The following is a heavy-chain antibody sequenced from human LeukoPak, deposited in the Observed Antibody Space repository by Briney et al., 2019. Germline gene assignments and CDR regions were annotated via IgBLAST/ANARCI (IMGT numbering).Heavy chain of an antibody. CDR1: GFTVSSHY. Sequence: PGGSLRLSCAASGFTVSSHYMSWVRQAPGKGLEWVSVIYSGGSTYYADSVKGRFTISRDNSKNTLYLQMNSLRAEDTAVYYCAREFYYDSSGGFDYWGQGTLVTVSS. CDR2: IYSGGST. J-gene: IGHJ4*02. D-gene: IGHD3-22*01. CDR3: AREFYYDSSGGFDY. V-gene: IGHV3-53*01.